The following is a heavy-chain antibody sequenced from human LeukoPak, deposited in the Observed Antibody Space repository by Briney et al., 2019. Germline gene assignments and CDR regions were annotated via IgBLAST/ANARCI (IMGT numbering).Heavy chain of an antibody. Sequence: PSETLSLTCTVSGGSISSYYWSWIRQPPGKGLEWIGYTFYIGGSNYTPSLRSRVTISLATSKNQLSLNLMSVTAADTAVYYCARHIDRTFYFDSWGQGTLVTVSS. J-gene: IGHJ4*02. CDR3: ARHIDRTFYFDS. CDR2: TFYIGGS. CDR1: GGSISSYY. V-gene: IGHV4-59*08. D-gene: IGHD1-14*01.